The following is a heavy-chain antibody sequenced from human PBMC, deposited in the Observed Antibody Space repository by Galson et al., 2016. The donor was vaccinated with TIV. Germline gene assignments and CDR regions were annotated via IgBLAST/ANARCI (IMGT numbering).Heavy chain of an antibody. D-gene: IGHD4-23*01. Sequence: SVKVSCKASGGIFFSNAISWVRQAPGQGLEWMGGINPIFNIPNYAQKFQDRVTITADASTSTAYMELSSLSSDDTAVYYCVRGSDYSGNSPSDYWGQGTLVTVSS. CDR2: INPIFNIP. J-gene: IGHJ4*02. V-gene: IGHV1-69*13. CDR3: VRGSDYSGNSPSDY. CDR1: GGIFFSNA.